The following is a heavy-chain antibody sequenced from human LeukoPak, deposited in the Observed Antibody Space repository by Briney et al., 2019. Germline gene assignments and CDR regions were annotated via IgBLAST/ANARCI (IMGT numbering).Heavy chain of an antibody. CDR3: AKSTLGGLRFLECSHFDY. V-gene: IGHV3-23*01. D-gene: IGHD3-3*01. CDR2: ISGSGGST. J-gene: IGHJ4*02. Sequence: GGSLRLSCAASGFTFSSYAMSWVRQAPGKGLEWVSSISGSGGSTYYADSVKGRFTISRDNSKNTLYLQMNSLRAEDTAVYYCAKSTLGGLRFLECSHFDYWGQGTLVTVSS. CDR1: GFTFSSYA.